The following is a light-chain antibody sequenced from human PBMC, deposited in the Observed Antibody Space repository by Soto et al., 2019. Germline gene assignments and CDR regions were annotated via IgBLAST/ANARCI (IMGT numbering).Light chain of an antibody. CDR3: QQYGSTPT. J-gene: IGKJ4*01. CDR1: QSVSTNY. Sequence: EIVLTQSPRTLSLSPGERATLSCRASQSVSTNYVAWYQKKPGLAPRLLIYDASTRATAISDRFTGSGSGTDFTLTISRVEPEDFAVYYCQQYGSTPTFGGGTKVDI. CDR2: DAS. V-gene: IGKV3D-20*01.